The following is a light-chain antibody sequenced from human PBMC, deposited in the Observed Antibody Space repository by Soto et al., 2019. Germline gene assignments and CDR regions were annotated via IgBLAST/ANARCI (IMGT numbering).Light chain of an antibody. CDR1: SGHSSYT. V-gene: IGLV4-69*01. CDR2: VDSDGSH. J-gene: IGLJ3*02. CDR3: QTWATGPDWV. Sequence: QLVLTQSPSASASLGASVKLTCTLNSGHSSYTITWHQQQPDKGPRYLMNVDSDGSHYKGDGIPDRFSGSSSGAERYLTISSSQSEDEADYYCQTWATGPDWVFGGGTKLTVL.